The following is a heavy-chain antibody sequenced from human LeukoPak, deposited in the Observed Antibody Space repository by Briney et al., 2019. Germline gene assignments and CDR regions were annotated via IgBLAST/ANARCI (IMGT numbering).Heavy chain of an antibody. CDR1: GYTFSGYD. CDR2: INPNSGGT. CDR3: ARSRDDAFDI. Sequence: ASVKVSCKASGYTFSGYDMHWVRQAPGQGLEWMGWINPNSGGTDSAQKFQDRVTMARDTSIPTAYMEPSRLISDDTAVYYCARSRDDAFDIWGQGTMVTVSS. V-gene: IGHV1-2*02. J-gene: IGHJ3*02.